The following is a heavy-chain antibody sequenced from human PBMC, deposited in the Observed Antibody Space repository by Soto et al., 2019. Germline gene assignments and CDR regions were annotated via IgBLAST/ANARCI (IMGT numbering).Heavy chain of an antibody. Sequence: QVQLVESGGGVVQPGRSLRLSCAASGFTFSSYAMHWVRQAPGKGLEWVAVISYDGSNKYYADSVKGRFTISRDNSKNTLYLQKNSLRAENTAVYYCARDPGYSSSWAYYDYGMDFWGQGTTVTVSS. CDR2: ISYDGSNK. J-gene: IGHJ6*02. CDR3: ARDPGYSSSWAYYDYGMDF. CDR1: GFTFSSYA. D-gene: IGHD6-13*01. V-gene: IGHV3-30-3*01.